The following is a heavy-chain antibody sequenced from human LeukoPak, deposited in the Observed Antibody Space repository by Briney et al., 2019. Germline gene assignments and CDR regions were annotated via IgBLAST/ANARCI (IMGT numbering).Heavy chain of an antibody. D-gene: IGHD3-22*01. CDR2: MYYRGST. CDR3: ARQSVSSGYYDY. V-gene: IGHV4-39*07. Sequence: SETLSLTCTVSRDSISSSNYYWGWIREPPGKGLEWIGSMYYRGSTYYNPSLKSRVTISVDTSKNQFSLKLSSMTAADTAVYYCARQSVSSGYYDYWGQGALVTVSS. J-gene: IGHJ4*02. CDR1: RDSISSSNYY.